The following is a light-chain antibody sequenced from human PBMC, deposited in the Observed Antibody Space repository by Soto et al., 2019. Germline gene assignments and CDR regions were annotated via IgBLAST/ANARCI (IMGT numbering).Light chain of an antibody. J-gene: IGKJ2*01. CDR3: QQYNNWPPYT. CDR1: QSVSSN. V-gene: IGKV3-15*01. Sequence: EIVMTQSPATLSVSPGERATLSCRASQSVSSNLAWYQQKPGQAPRLLIYGASTRATGIPARFSGSGSGTEFTLTISSLQSEDFALYSCQQYNNWPPYTFGQGTKLEI. CDR2: GAS.